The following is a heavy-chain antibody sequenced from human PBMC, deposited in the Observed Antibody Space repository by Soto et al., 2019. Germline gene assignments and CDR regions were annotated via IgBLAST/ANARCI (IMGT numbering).Heavy chain of an antibody. J-gene: IGHJ5*02. D-gene: IGHD3-3*01. CDR1: GYTFTNYD. Sequence: GASVKVSCKASGYTFTNYDINWVRQATGQGLERMGWMNPNSGNTGYAQKFQGRVTMTRKTSIKTAHKELSSLRSEDTAVNYCARVDTIFGVFIIPAWFDPWGQGTLVTVSS. V-gene: IGHV1-8*01. CDR3: ARVDTIFGVFIIPAWFDP. CDR2: MNPNSGNT.